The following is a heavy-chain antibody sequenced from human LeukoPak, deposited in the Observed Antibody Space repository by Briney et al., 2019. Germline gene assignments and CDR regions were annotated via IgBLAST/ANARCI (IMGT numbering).Heavy chain of an antibody. CDR1: GFIFSTYE. V-gene: IGHV3-48*03. J-gene: IGHJ5*02. Sequence: GGSLRLSCAASGFIFSTYEMNWVRQAPGKGLEWLSYISYNGRSIYYADSVKGRFTISRDNSKKTLYLQMNSLRAEDTALYYCAKEQRGYSGYMVGSCFDPWGQGTLVTVSS. CDR3: AKEQRGYSGYMVGSCFDP. D-gene: IGHD5-12*01. CDR2: ISYNGRSI.